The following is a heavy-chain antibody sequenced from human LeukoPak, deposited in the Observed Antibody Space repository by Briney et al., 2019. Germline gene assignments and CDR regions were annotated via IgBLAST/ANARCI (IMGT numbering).Heavy chain of an antibody. D-gene: IGHD6-25*01. CDR2: IYYSGST. V-gene: IGHV4-31*02. CDR3: ARETYSATYKYYFDY. CDR1: GGPISRGGSY. Sequence: SQTLSLTSTFSGGPISRGGSYWSGIRQHPGRGLGWIGYIYYSGSTYYNPSLKSRVTISVDTSKNQFSLKLSSVTAADTAVYYCARETYSATYKYYFDYWGQGTLVTVSS. J-gene: IGHJ4*02.